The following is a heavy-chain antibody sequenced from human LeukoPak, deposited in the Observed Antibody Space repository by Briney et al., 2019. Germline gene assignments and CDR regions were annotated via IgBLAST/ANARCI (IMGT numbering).Heavy chain of an antibody. V-gene: IGHV3-11*04. J-gene: IGHJ6*02. CDR2: ISSSGSTI. D-gene: IGHD2-15*01. CDR3: ARDGSPYCTANSCYSGYYYYGMDV. CDR1: GFTFSDYD. Sequence: PGGSVRLSCAVSGFTFSDYDMRWTRQPPGKAREWVSYISSSGSTIYYAHSVKGRFTISRDNAKNSLYLQMNSLLAEDTAVYYCARDGSPYCTANSCYSGYYYYGMDVWGQGTTVIVSS.